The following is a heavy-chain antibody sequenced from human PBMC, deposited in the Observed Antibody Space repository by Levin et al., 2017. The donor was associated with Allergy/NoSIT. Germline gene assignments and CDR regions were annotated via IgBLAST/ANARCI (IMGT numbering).Heavy chain of an antibody. CDR3: ARVLGGREAY. D-gene: IGHD3-16*01. CDR2: ISAYNGNT. CDR1: GYTFTSYG. Sequence: GESLKISCKASGYTFTSYGISWVRQAPGQGLEWMGWISAYNGNTNYAQKLQGRVTMTTDTSTSTAYMELRSLRSDDTAVYYCARVLGGREAYWGQGTLVTVSS. V-gene: IGHV1-18*01. J-gene: IGHJ4*02.